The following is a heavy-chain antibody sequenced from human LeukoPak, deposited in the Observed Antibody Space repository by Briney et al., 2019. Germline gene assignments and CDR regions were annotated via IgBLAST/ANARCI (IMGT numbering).Heavy chain of an antibody. D-gene: IGHD3/OR15-3a*01. V-gene: IGHV3-23*01. Sequence: PGGSLRLSCAASGFTFSSYAMNWVRQAPGKGLEWVSGISGNGDTTYYADSVKGRFTISRDNSKNTLYLQMNSLRAEDTAVYYCASGLPDYWGQGTLVTVSS. J-gene: IGHJ4*02. CDR2: ISGNGDTT. CDR1: GFTFSSYA. CDR3: ASGLPDY.